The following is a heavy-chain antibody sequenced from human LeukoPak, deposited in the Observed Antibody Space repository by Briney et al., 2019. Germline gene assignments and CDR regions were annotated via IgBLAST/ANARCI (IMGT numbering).Heavy chain of an antibody. Sequence: GGSLRLSCAASGFTFSNAWMSWVRQAPGKGLEWVGRIKSKTDGGTTDYAAPVKGRSTISRDDSKNTLYLQMNSLKTEDTAVYYCTTDLSYFWSGYYRYYFDYWGQGTLVTVSS. V-gene: IGHV3-15*01. CDR3: TTDLSYFWSGYYRYYFDY. J-gene: IGHJ4*02. CDR2: IKSKTDGGTT. CDR1: GFTFSNAW. D-gene: IGHD3-3*01.